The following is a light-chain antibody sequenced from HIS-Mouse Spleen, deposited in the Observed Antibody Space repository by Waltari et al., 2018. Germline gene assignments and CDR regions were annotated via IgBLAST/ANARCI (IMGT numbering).Light chain of an antibody. CDR3: AAWDDSLSGWV. Sequence: QSVLTQPPSASGTPGQRVTISCSGSSSTLGRTYVSWYQQLPGTAPKRLIYRNNQRPSGVPDRFSGSKSGTSASLAISGLRSEDEADYYCAAWDDSLSGWVFGGGTKLTVL. J-gene: IGLJ3*02. V-gene: IGLV1-47*01. CDR2: RNN. CDR1: SSTLGRTY.